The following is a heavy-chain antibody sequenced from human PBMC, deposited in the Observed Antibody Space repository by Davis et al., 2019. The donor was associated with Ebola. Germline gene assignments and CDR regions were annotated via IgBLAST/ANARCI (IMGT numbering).Heavy chain of an antibody. Sequence: PAGSLTLSCAAPAFTFRGYALHWVRQAPGKALEWVAFISHDERNSFYADSVKGRFTISRDTSEHRLYLQMNSLRVEDTAVYYCTRVGFGVILGDAFDIWGQGTMVTVSS. CDR3: TRVGFGVILGDAFDI. CDR2: ISHDERNS. CDR1: AFTFRGYA. V-gene: IGHV3-30*04. D-gene: IGHD3-16*01. J-gene: IGHJ3*02.